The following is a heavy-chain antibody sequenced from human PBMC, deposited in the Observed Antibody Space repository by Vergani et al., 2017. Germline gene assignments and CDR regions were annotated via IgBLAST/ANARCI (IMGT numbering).Heavy chain of an antibody. D-gene: IGHD3-22*01. CDR2: IYYSGST. V-gene: IGHV4-38-2*01. CDR1: GYSISSGYY. CDR3: ARVGPVGGNYYDSSGYYSFDY. J-gene: IGHJ4*02. Sequence: QVQLQESGPGLVKPSETLSLTCAVSGYSISSGYYWGWIRQPPGKGLEWIGSIYYSGSTYYNPSLKSRVTISVDTSKNQFSLKLSSVTAADTAVYYCARVGPVGGNYYDSSGYYSFDYWGQGTLVTVSS.